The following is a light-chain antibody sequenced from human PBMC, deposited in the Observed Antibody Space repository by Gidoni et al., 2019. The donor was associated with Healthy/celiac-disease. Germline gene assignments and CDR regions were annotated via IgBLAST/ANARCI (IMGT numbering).Light chain of an antibody. Sequence: QSVLTQPPSVSPAPGQKVTISCSGSSSNLGNNYVSWYQQLPGTAPKLLIYENNKRPSGIPDRVSGSKSGTSATLGITVLQTGDEAEYYCGTWDSSLSAEVFGGGTKLTVL. CDR1: SSNLGNNY. CDR2: ENN. V-gene: IGLV1-51*02. J-gene: IGLJ2*01. CDR3: GTWDSSLSAEV.